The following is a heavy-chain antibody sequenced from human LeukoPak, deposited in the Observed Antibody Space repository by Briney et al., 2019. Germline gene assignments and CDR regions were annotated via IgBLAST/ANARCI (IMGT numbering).Heavy chain of an antibody. CDR2: INVDGTTT. Sequence: GGSLRLSCAASGFTFRSYWMHWVRQAPGQGLVWVSRINVDGTTTDYADSVKGRFTVSRDNAKNTLYLQMNSLSAEDTALYYCARKSLGSSQPDYWGQGTLVTVSS. V-gene: IGHV3-74*01. CDR1: GFTFRSYW. CDR3: ARKSLGSSQPDY. D-gene: IGHD3-10*01. J-gene: IGHJ4*02.